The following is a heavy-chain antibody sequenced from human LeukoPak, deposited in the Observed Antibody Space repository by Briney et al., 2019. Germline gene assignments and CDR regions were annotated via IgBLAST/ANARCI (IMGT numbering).Heavy chain of an antibody. CDR3: TRDSGTYNWFDP. Sequence: GGSLRHFHAASGFTFSGSVIHWVRQSSGKGLQWVGQIEKNNKGYATATAYAASVKGRFTISRDDSINTAYLQMTSLTTEDTALYYCTRDSGTYNWFDPWGQGTLVTVSS. J-gene: IGHJ5*02. CDR1: GFTFSGSV. V-gene: IGHV3-73*01. CDR2: IEKNNKGYATAT. D-gene: IGHD1-26*01.